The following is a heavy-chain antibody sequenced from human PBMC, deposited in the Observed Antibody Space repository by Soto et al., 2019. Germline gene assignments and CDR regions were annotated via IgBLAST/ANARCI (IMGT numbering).Heavy chain of an antibody. CDR2: LYYSGST. J-gene: IGHJ6*02. Sequence: QVQLQESGPGLVKPSQTLSLTCTVSGGSISSGDYYWNWIRQPPGKGLEWIGHLYYSGSTYYKPSLKSRITISLDTSKNQFSLKLTSVTAADTAVYYCAGQPTAGSYYDLGSYYYYYGMDVWGQGTTVTVSS. V-gene: IGHV4-30-4*01. D-gene: IGHD3-10*01. CDR3: AGQPTAGSYYDLGSYYYYYGMDV. CDR1: GGSISSGDYY.